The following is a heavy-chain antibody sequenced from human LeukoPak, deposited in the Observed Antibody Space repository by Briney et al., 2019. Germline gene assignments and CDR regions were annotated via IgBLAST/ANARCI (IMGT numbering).Heavy chain of an antibody. CDR2: ISTSGVTI. CDR1: GFTLSGYE. J-gene: IGHJ4*02. Sequence: GGSLRLSCAASGFTLSGYEMNWDRQAPGKGLEWVSHISTSGVTIHYSDSVKGRFSSSRDNAKNSLYLQMNSLRVEDTAVYYCASDGVAGHTVIDYSGQGTLVTVSS. CDR3: ASDGVAGHTVIDY. D-gene: IGHD2-15*01. V-gene: IGHV3-48*03.